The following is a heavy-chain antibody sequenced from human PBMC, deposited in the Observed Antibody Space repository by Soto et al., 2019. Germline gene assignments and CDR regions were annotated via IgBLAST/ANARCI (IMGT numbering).Heavy chain of an antibody. CDR3: ARRKLRHSWNYASPTDGMDV. D-gene: IGHD1-7*01. CDR2: INHSGST. J-gene: IGHJ6*02. V-gene: IGHV4-34*01. CDR1: GGSFTGYY. Sequence: PSETLSLTCAVYGGSFTGYYWSWIRQPPGNGLEWIGGINHSGSTNYNPSLKSRVTISVDTSKNQFSLRLSSVTAADTAVYYCARRKLRHSWNYASPTDGMDVWGQGTTVTVSS.